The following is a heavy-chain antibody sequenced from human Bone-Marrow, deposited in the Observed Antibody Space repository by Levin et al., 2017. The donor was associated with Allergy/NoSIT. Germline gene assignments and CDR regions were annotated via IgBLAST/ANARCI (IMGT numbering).Heavy chain of an antibody. CDR1: GYTFTSYW. CDR3: ARQQRVLVGADDAFDI. D-gene: IGHD1-26*01. Sequence: KTGGSLRLSCQASGYTFTSYWIGWVRQKPGKGLEWMGIIYPGDSDTTYSPSFQGQVTISVDKSIGTAYLQWSSLKASDTAMYYCARQQRVLVGADDAFDIWGQGTLVIVSS. CDR2: IYPGDSDT. J-gene: IGHJ3*02. V-gene: IGHV5-51*01.